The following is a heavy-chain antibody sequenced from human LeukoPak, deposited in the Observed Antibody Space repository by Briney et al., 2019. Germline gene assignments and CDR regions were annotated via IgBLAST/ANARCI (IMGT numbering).Heavy chain of an antibody. V-gene: IGHV4-39*07. CDR3: ASLGAGGSSFDY. Sequence: SETLPLTCTVSGGSISSSSYYWGWIRQPPGKGLEWIGSIYYSGSTYYNPSLKSRVTISVDTSKNQFSLKLSSVTAADTAVYYCASLGAGGSSFDYWGQGTLVTVSS. D-gene: IGHD1-26*01. CDR1: GGSISSSSYY. J-gene: IGHJ4*02. CDR2: IYYSGST.